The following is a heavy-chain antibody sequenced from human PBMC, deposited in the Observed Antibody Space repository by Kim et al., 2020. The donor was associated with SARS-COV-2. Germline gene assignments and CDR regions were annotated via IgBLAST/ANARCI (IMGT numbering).Heavy chain of an antibody. Sequence: SETLSLTCAVYGGSFSGYYWSWIRQPPGKGLEWIGEINHSGSTNYNPSLKSRVTISVDTSKNQFSLKLSSVTAADTAVDYCARAAYSSSWFGARNWFDPWGRGTLVTVSS. V-gene: IGHV4-34*01. CDR3: ARAAYSSSWFGARNWFDP. CDR2: INHSGST. J-gene: IGHJ5*02. D-gene: IGHD6-13*01. CDR1: GGSFSGYY.